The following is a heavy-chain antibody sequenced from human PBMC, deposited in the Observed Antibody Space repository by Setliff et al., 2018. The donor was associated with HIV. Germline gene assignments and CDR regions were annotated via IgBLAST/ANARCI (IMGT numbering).Heavy chain of an antibody. J-gene: IGHJ4*02. CDR1: GGSISSYY. V-gene: IGHV4-59*08. D-gene: IGHD4-17*01. CDR2: IYYSGST. Sequence: PSETLSLTCTVSGGSISSYYWSWIRQPPGKGLEWIGYIYYSGSTNYNPSLKSRVTISVDTSKNQFSLKLSSVTAADTAVYYCARRGKDDYGESYSLKMVYFDYWGQGTQVTVSS. CDR3: ARRGKDDYGESYSLKMVYFDY.